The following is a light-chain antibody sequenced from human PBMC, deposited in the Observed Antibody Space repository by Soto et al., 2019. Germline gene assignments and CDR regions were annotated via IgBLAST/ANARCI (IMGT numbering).Light chain of an antibody. V-gene: IGKV1-9*01. CDR2: AAS. CDR3: QRLNSYPLT. CDR1: QGSSSY. Sequence: DIQLTQSPSFLSASVGDRVTITCRASQGSSSYLAWYQQKPGKAPKLLIYAASTLQSGVPSRFSGSGSGTEFTLTISSLQREDFATYYCQRLNSYPLTFGGGTKVEIK. J-gene: IGKJ4*01.